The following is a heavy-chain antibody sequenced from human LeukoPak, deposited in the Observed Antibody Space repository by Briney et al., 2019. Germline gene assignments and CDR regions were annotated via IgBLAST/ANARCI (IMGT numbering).Heavy chain of an antibody. CDR2: INPNSVNT. CDR3: ARGRATVTTHWFDP. D-gene: IGHD4-11*01. V-gene: IGHV1-8*03. J-gene: IGHJ5*02. Sequence: ASFKVSCQASGYTFTSYDINWVRQATGQGLEWIGWINPNSVNTGYAQKFQGRVTITRNTSISKDYMELSSLTSEDTAVYYCARGRATVTTHWFDPWGQGTLVTVSS. CDR1: GYTFTSYD.